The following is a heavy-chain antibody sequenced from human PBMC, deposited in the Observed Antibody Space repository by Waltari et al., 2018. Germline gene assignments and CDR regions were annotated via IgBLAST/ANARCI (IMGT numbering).Heavy chain of an antibody. CDR3: ARSKINYYGSGTLDY. V-gene: IGHV1-69*14. J-gene: IGHJ4*02. D-gene: IGHD3-10*01. CDR2: ITPIFGTA. CDR1: GGTFSSYA. Sequence: QVQLVQSGAEVKKPGSSVKVSCKASGGTFSSYAIRWVRQAPVQGIEWMGRITPIFGTASYAQKCQGRVTITADKSTSTAYMELSSLRSEDTAGYYCARSKINYYGSGTLDYWGQGTLVTVSS.